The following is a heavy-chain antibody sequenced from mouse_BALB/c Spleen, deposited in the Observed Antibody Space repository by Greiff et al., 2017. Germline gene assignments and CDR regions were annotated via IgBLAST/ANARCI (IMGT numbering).Heavy chain of an antibody. Sequence: VQLQQSGPELVKPGASVRISCKASGYTFTSYYIHWVKQRPGQGLEWIGWIYPGNVNTKYNEKFKGKATLTADKSSSTAYMQLSSLTSEDSAVYFCARSNGSSYTWFAYWGQGTLVTVSA. CDR2: IYPGNVNT. V-gene: IGHV1S56*01. CDR3: ARSNGSSYTWFAY. J-gene: IGHJ3*01. CDR1: GYTFTSYY. D-gene: IGHD1-1*01.